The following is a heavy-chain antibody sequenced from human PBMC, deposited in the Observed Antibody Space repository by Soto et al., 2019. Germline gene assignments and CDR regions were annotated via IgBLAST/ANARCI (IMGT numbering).Heavy chain of an antibody. V-gene: IGHV3-33*01. D-gene: IGHD1-1*01. J-gene: IGHJ3*02. Sequence: GGSRRLSCAVSGFPFSTYGFHWVRQPPGKGLEWVAVIVSDGSAKYHADSVEGRFTISRDNSKDTLYLQMNSLRAEDTAVYYCARDDAFGNENGFDIWGQGTMVTVSS. CDR2: IVSDGSAK. CDR3: ARDDAFGNENGFDI. CDR1: GFPFSTYG.